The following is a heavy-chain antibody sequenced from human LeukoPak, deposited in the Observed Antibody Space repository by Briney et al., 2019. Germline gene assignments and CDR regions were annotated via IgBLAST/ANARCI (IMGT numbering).Heavy chain of an antibody. V-gene: IGHV3-23*01. J-gene: IGHJ4*02. CDR1: GFTVSSWS. CDR3: AKDSTVTAIY. Sequence: GLSLRLSCAASGFTVSSWSISGVRQAPGKGLEGVSAISGSGGSTYYADSVKGRFTISRDNSKNTLYLQMNSLRAEDTAVYYCAKDSTVTAIYWGQGTLVTVSS. D-gene: IGHD4-17*01. CDR2: ISGSGGST.